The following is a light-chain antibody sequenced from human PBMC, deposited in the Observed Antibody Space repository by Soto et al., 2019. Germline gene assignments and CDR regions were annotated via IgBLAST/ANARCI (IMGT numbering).Light chain of an antibody. CDR1: QSVSSSY. V-gene: IGKV3-20*01. CDR3: QQYGSSPSWT. CDR2: GAS. J-gene: IGKJ1*01. Sequence: EIVLTQSPGTLSLSPGERATLSCRASQSVSSSYLAWYQQTPGQAPRLLIYGASTRATGIPDRFSGSGSGTDFTLTISRLEPEDFAVYYCQQYGSSPSWTFGQGIKVEIK.